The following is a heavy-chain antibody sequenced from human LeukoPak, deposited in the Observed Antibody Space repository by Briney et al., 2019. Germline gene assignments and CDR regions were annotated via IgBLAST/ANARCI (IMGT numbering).Heavy chain of an antibody. CDR3: ARAKYYDFWSGGFDP. V-gene: IGHV4-59*01. Sequence: SETLSLTCTVSGGSISTYYWSWIRQPPGKGLEWIGYIYYSGNTNYNPSLKSRVTISVDTSKSQFSLRLSSVTAADTAVYYCARAKYYDFWSGGFDPWGQGTLVTVSS. CDR1: GGSISTYY. CDR2: IYYSGNT. J-gene: IGHJ5*02. D-gene: IGHD3-3*01.